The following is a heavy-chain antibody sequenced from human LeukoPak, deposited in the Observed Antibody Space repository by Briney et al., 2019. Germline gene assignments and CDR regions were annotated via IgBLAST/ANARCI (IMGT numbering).Heavy chain of an antibody. V-gene: IGHV3-11*05. J-gene: IGHJ4*02. Sequence: GGSLRLSYAASGFSFSDYYMSWIRQAPGKGLEWVSYISSSSSNTNYVDSVKGRFTISRDNAKNSLYLQMNSLRAEDTAVYYCARGGDYGDVTDYWGQGTLVTVSS. CDR3: ARGGDYGDVTDY. CDR1: GFSFSDYY. D-gene: IGHD4-17*01. CDR2: ISSSSSNT.